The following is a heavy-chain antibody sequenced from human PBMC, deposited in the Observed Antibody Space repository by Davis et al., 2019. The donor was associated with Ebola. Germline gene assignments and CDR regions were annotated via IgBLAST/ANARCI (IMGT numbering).Heavy chain of an antibody. D-gene: IGHD6-13*01. Sequence: PGGSLRLSCAASGFTFSSYEMNWVRQAPGKGLEWVSYISSSGSTIYYADSVKGRFTISRDNAKNSLYLQMNSLRAEDTAVYYCARGGEQQLVYFDYWGQGTLVTVSS. CDR1: GFTFSSYE. J-gene: IGHJ4*02. V-gene: IGHV3-48*03. CDR3: ARGGEQQLVYFDY. CDR2: ISSSGSTI.